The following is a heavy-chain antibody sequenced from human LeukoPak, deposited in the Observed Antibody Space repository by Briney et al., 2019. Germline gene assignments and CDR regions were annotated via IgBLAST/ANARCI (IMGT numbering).Heavy chain of an antibody. D-gene: IGHD3-3*01. CDR2: IRSKGNSYAT. Sequence: AGGSLKLSCAASGFTFSGSAMHWVRQASGKGLEWVGRIRSKGNSYATAYAASGKVRFTISRDDSKNTAYMQMNRLKTEDTAVYYCTRRENDFWSGYDNTFFDYWGQGTLVTVSS. CDR1: GFTFSGSA. J-gene: IGHJ4*02. V-gene: IGHV3-73*01. CDR3: TRRENDFWSGYDNTFFDY.